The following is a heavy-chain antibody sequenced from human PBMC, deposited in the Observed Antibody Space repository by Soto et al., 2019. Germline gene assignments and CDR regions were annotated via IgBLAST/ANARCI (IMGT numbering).Heavy chain of an antibody. D-gene: IGHD5-18*01. CDR1: GYTFYSHS. CDR2: INGDYGNT. CDR3: VRWIQGDYYYVMEV. J-gene: IGHJ6*02. Sequence: QAQLVQSGAEVKKTGASVKVSCKTPGYTFYSHSITWVRQAPGQGLEWMGRINGDYGNTQYAQKFRGRITMTTDTSTNTVSMVRTNLRPDDTAVYDCVRWIQGDYYYVMEVGGQGTTFTFS. V-gene: IGHV1-18*01.